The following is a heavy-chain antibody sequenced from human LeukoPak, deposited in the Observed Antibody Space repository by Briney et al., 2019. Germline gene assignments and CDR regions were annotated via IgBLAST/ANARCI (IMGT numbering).Heavy chain of an antibody. CDR3: ARMDWNYGKFDY. CDR2: IYTSGST. J-gene: IGHJ4*02. V-gene: IGHV4-4*09. CDR1: GGSISSYY. D-gene: IGHD1-7*01. Sequence: SETLSLTCTVSGGSISSYYWSWIRQPPGKGLEWIGYIYTSGSTNYNPSLKSRVTISVDTSKNQFSLKLSSVTAADTAVYYCARMDWNYGKFDYWGQGTPVTVSS.